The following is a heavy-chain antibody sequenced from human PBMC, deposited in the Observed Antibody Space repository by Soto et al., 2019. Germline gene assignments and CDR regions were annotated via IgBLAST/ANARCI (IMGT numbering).Heavy chain of an antibody. CDR2: IDPSDSYT. CDR1: GYSFTSYW. CDR3: AGHVFSFVVVTAYRAFDP. D-gene: IGHD2-21*02. J-gene: IGHJ5*02. Sequence: GESLKISCKGSGYSFTSYWISWVRQMPGKGLEWMGRIDPSDSYTNYSPSFQGHATISADKSISTAYLQWSSLKASDTAMYYCAGHVFSFVVVTAYRAFDPWGQGTLVTVSS. V-gene: IGHV5-10-1*01.